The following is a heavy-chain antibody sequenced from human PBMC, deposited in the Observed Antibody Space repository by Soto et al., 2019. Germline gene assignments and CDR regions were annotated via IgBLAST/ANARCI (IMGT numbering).Heavy chain of an antibody. CDR2: ISYDGSNK. J-gene: IGHJ4*02. CDR3: VSEVGARNFDS. V-gene: IGHV3-30-3*01. D-gene: IGHD1-26*01. Sequence: QVQLVEFGGGVVQPGGSLRLSCAASGFTFRSHAMHWVRQAPGKGLEWVAGISYDGSNKYYPNSVKGRFIISRDNSRNTLYVQMNSLRAADTAVYYCVSEVGARNFDSWGQGTLVTVSS. CDR1: GFTFRSHA.